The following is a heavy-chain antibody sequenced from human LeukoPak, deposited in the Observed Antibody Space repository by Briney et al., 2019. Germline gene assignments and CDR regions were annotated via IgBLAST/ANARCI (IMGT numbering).Heavy chain of an antibody. CDR3: ARDSTGWQANAYDV. J-gene: IGHJ3*01. CDR2: IHQDGVDK. D-gene: IGHD2-8*02. V-gene: IGHV3-7*01. Sequence: GRSLRLSCAASEFRFGSYAMSWVRQAPRKGPEWVANIHQDGVDKDYVDSVAGRFTISRDNAKNSVYLEMNNMRVEDTADYYCARDSTGWQANAYDVWGQGTMVTVSS. CDR1: EFRFGSYA.